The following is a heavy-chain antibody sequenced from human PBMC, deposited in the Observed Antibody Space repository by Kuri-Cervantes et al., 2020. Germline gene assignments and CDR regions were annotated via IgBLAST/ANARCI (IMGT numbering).Heavy chain of an antibody. D-gene: IGHD6-13*01. CDR1: GFTFSTYA. Sequence: GGSLRLSCAASGFTFSTYAMSWVRQAPGKGLEWVSSISGSDDRTFYADSVKGRFTISRDNAKNSLYLQMNSLRAEDTAVYYCARVGSSSWYARNDAFDIWGQGTMVTVSS. CDR2: ISGSDDRT. CDR3: ARVGSSSWYARNDAFDI. V-gene: IGHV3-23*01. J-gene: IGHJ3*02.